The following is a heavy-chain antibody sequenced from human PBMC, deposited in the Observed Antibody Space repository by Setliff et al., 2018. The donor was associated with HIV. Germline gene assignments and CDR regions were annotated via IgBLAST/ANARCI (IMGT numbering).Heavy chain of an antibody. V-gene: IGHV4-39*07. CDR2: VYYSGSS. CDR3: ARRGGYSYGYMDV. CDR1: GGSISSSSYY. D-gene: IGHD5-18*01. J-gene: IGHJ6*03. Sequence: PSETLSLTCTVSGGSISSSSYYWGWVRQPPGKGLEWIGRVYYSGSSIYNPSLKSRVTISVDTSKKQFSLKLSAVTAADTAVYYCARRGGYSYGYMDVWGKGTTVTVSS.